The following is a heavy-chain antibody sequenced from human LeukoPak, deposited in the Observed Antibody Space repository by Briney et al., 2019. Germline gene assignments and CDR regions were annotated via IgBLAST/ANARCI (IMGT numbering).Heavy chain of an antibody. Sequence: ASVKVSCKASGYTFTSYGISWVRQAPGQGLKWMGWISAYNGNTNYAQKLQGRVTMTTDTSTSTAYMELRSLRSDDTAVYYCASGYCSGGSCYSGAYYYYGMDVWGQGTTVTVSS. D-gene: IGHD2-15*01. V-gene: IGHV1-18*01. CDR3: ASGYCSGGSCYSGAYYYYGMDV. CDR2: ISAYNGNT. CDR1: GYTFTSYG. J-gene: IGHJ6*02.